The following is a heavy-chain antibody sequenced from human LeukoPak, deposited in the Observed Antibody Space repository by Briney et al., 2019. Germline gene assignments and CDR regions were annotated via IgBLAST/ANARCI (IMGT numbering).Heavy chain of an antibody. Sequence: GGSLRLSCAASGFTFSSYEMNWVRQAPGKGLEWVSYISSSGSTIYYADSVKGRFTISRDNAKNSLYLQMNSLRAEDTAVYYCARGPFEYYYDSSGYYLNYYYYYYMDVWGKGTTVTVSS. CDR2: ISSSGSTI. CDR3: ARGPFEYYYDSSGYYLNYYYYYYMDV. J-gene: IGHJ6*03. V-gene: IGHV3-48*03. D-gene: IGHD3-22*01. CDR1: GFTFSSYE.